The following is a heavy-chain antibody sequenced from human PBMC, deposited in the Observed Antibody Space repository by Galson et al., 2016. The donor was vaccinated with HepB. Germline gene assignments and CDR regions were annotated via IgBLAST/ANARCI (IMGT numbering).Heavy chain of an antibody. D-gene: IGHD2-2*01. J-gene: IGHJ5*02. CDR2: VYWNDDK. CDR3: ALVIPVTGRWFDP. Sequence: PALVKPTQTLTLTCTFSGFSLSTSGVGVGWIRQPPGKALEWLALVYWNDDKRYRPSQESRLTITKDTSRHQVVLTMTNMDPMDTATYYCALVIPVTGRWFDPWGQGTLVSVSA. CDR1: GFSLSTSGVG. V-gene: IGHV2-5*01.